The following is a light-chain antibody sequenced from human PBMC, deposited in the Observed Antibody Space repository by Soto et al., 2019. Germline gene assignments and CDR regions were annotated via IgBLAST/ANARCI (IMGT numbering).Light chain of an antibody. CDR1: QSVSSY. J-gene: IGKJ1*01. CDR3: QQYINWPRT. CDR2: AAS. Sequence: EIVLTQSPGTLSLSPGERATLSCRASQSVSSYLAWYQQNPGQAPRLLIYAASTRATGIPARFSGSGSGTEFSLTISSLQSEDFAVYYCQQYINWPRTFGQGTKVDIK. V-gene: IGKV3-15*01.